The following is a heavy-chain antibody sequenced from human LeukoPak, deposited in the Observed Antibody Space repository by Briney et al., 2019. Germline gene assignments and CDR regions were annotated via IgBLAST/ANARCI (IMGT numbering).Heavy chain of an antibody. J-gene: IGHJ4*02. CDR3: ARTAHNYYDSSGYYGYLDY. Sequence: ASVKVSCKVSGYTLTELSMHWVRQAPGKGLEWMGGFDPEDGETIYAQKFQGRVTMTEDTSTDTAYMELSSLRSEDTAVYYCARTAHNYYDSSGYYGYLDYWGQGTLVTVSS. CDR1: GYTLTELS. V-gene: IGHV1-24*01. CDR2: FDPEDGET. D-gene: IGHD3-22*01.